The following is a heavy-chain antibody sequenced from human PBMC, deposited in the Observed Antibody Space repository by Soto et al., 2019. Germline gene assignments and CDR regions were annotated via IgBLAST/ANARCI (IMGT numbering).Heavy chain of an antibody. CDR3: ARSTVTKIVNGFDP. D-gene: IGHD4-17*01. CDR2: IYHSGST. V-gene: IGHV4-30-2*01. Sequence: QLQLQESGSGLVKPSQTLSLTCAVSGGSISSGGYSWSWIRQPPGQGLEWIGYIYHSGSTYYNPSLKSRVTRSVDRSKNQFSLKLSSVTAADTAVYYCARSTVTKIVNGFDPWGQGTLVTVSS. J-gene: IGHJ5*02. CDR1: GGSISSGGYS.